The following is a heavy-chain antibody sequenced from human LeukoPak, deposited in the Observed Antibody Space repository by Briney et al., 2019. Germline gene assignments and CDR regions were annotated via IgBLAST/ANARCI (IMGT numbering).Heavy chain of an antibody. CDR3: ARVDLCSGGSCSGWFDP. CDR2: IIPIFGTA. J-gene: IGHJ5*02. Sequence: ASVKVSCKASGGTFSSYAISWVRQAPGQGLEWMGGIIPIFGTANYAQKFQGRVTITADESTSTAYMELSSLRSEDTAVYYCARVDLCSGGSCSGWFDPWGQGTLVTVSS. D-gene: IGHD2-15*01. V-gene: IGHV1-69*13. CDR1: GGTFSSYA.